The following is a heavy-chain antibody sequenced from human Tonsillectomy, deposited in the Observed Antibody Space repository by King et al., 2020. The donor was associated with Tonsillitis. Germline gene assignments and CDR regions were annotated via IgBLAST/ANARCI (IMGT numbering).Heavy chain of an antibody. J-gene: IGHJ4*02. V-gene: IGHV1-2*02. CDR3: ARGALVGAHVDY. CDR2: INPKSGGT. CDR1: GYTFTGYN. D-gene: IGHD1-26*01. Sequence: LVQSGAEVKKPGASVKGSCKASGYTFTGYNMHWVRQAPGQGLEWMGWINPKSGGTNYAQKFQGRVTMIRDTSISTAYMVLIRLGSDDTAVYYCARGALVGAHVDYWGQGTLVTVSS.